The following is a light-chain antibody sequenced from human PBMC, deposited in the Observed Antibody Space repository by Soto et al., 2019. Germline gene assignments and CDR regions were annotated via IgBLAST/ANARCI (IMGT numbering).Light chain of an antibody. CDR3: SPYASSSSYV. CDR2: EVT. CDR1: SSDVGGYNH. V-gene: IGLV2-14*01. J-gene: IGLJ1*01. Sequence: QSVLTQPASVSGSPGQSITISCTGTSSDVGGYNHVSWYQIHPGKAPKLIIYEVTSRPSGVSYRFSGSKSGNSASLTISGLQAEDEADYYCSPYASSSSYVFGGGTKVTV.